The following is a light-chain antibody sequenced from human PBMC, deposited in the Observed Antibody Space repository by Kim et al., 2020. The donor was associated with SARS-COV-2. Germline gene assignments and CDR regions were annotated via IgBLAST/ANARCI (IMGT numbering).Light chain of an antibody. Sequence: GSPGERATLSGRASQSVSSNLAWYQQKPGQAPRLLIYGASTRATGIPARFSGSGSGTEFTLTISSLQSEDFAVYYCQQYNNWLWTFGQGTKVDIK. CDR2: GAS. J-gene: IGKJ1*01. CDR3: QQYNNWLWT. V-gene: IGKV3-15*01. CDR1: QSVSSN.